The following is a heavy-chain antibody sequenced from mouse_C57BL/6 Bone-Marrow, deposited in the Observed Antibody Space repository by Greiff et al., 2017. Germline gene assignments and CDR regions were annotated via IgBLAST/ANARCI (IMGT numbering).Heavy chain of an antibody. V-gene: IGHV1-64*01. CDR3: ARSMMVTWCFAY. CDR2: IHPNSGST. Sequence: VQLQQPGAELVKPGASVKLSCKASGYTFTSYWMHWVKQRPGQGLEWIGMIHPNSGSTNYNEKFKSKATLTVDKSSSTAYMQLSSLTSEDSAVYYCARSMMVTWCFAYWGQGTLVTVSA. J-gene: IGHJ3*01. CDR1: GYTFTSYW. D-gene: IGHD2-3*01.